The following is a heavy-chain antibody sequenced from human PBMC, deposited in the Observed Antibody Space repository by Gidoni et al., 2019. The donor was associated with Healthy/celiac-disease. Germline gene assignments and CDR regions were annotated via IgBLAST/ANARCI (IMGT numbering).Heavy chain of an antibody. Sequence: EVQLLQSGGGWLQPGWSLILSCAASGVTFGNSAMRWVRQAPGKGLEWVSASSGRGGSKYYADSVKGRFTISSGKSKNTLYLQMNSLRAEDTAVYYCAKDQNDIVTHFGYYGRYVWGQGTTVTVSS. CDR2: SSGRGGSK. CDR1: GVTFGNSA. V-gene: IGHV3-23*01. J-gene: IGHJ6*02. D-gene: IGHD3-9*01. CDR3: AKDQNDIVTHFGYYGRYV.